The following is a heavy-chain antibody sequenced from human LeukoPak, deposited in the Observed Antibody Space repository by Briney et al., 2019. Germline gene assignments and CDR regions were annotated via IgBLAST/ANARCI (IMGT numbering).Heavy chain of an antibody. CDR3: ARVFRDGYNLDY. Sequence: PSETLSLTCTVSGGSISSYYWSWIRQPPGKGLEWIGYIYHRGSANYNPSLKSRVTISVDTSKNQFSLKLSSVTAADTAVYYCARVFRDGYNLDYWGQGTLVTVSS. J-gene: IGHJ4*02. V-gene: IGHV4-59*01. CDR1: GGSISSYY. D-gene: IGHD5-24*01. CDR2: IYHRGSA.